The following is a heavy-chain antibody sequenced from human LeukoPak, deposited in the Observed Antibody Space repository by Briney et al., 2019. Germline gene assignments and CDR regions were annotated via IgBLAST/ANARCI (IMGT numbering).Heavy chain of an antibody. Sequence: GESLKISCKGSGYSFTNYWIGWVRQMPGKGLEWMGILYPGDSDTRYSPSFQGQVTISADKSISTAYLQWSSLKASDTAMYYCARILTTGLYYFDYWGQGTLVTVSS. D-gene: IGHD4-11*01. CDR1: GYSFTNYW. CDR3: ARILTTGLYYFDY. J-gene: IGHJ4*02. CDR2: LYPGDSDT. V-gene: IGHV5-51*01.